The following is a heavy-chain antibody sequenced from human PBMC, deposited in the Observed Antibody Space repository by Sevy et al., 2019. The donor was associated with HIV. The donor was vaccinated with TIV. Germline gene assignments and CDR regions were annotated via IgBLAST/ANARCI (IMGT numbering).Heavy chain of an antibody. CDR1: GGSISSSNYY. D-gene: IGHD1-26*01. J-gene: IGHJ4*02. V-gene: IGHV4-39*01. Sequence: SETLSLTCTVSGGSISSSNYYWGWIRQPPGKGLEWIGSIYHSGSTYYNPSLKSRVTISVDTSKNQFSLKLNSVTAADTAVYYCARRSWGRYYFDYWGQGTLVTVSS. CDR2: IYHSGST. CDR3: ARRSWGRYYFDY.